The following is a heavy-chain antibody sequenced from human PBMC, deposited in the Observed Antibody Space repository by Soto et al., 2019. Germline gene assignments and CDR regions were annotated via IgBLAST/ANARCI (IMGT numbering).Heavy chain of an antibody. Sequence: SETLSLTCTVSGGSISSYYWSWIRQPPGKGLEWIGYIYYSGSTNYNPSLKSRVTISVDTSKNQFSLKLSSVTAADTAVYYCARGVTLAAAAGQTGSSGPYYYYYYMDVWGKGTTVTVSS. V-gene: IGHV4-59*08. CDR1: GGSISSYY. CDR3: ARGVTLAAAAGQTGSSGPYYYYYYMDV. J-gene: IGHJ6*03. CDR2: IYYSGST. D-gene: IGHD6-13*01.